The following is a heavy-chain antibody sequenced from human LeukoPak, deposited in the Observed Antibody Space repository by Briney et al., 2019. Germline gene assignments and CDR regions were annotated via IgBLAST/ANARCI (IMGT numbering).Heavy chain of an antibody. Sequence: ASVKVSCKASVYNFATYGISCVRQAPGQGLEWMAWFAPYNNNGNSAQKFQGRLTMTTDTSTSTASMELRSLRSDDTAVYYCTRDPRHKYGNFDNWGQGTLVTVSS. D-gene: IGHD6-6*01. V-gene: IGHV1-18*01. CDR3: TRDPRHKYGNFDN. J-gene: IGHJ4*02. CDR1: VYNFATYG. CDR2: FAPYNNNG.